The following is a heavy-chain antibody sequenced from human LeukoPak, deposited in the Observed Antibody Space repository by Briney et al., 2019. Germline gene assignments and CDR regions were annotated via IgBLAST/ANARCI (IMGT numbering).Heavy chain of an antibody. V-gene: IGHV1-8*01. J-gene: IGHJ5*02. D-gene: IGHD6-6*01. CDR3: ARDMLISSSVSFDP. Sequence: ASVKVSCKASGYTYTSYDINWVRQATGQGLEWMGWMNPNSGNTGYAQKFQGRVTMTRNTFISTAYMELSSLTSEDTAVYYCARDMLISSSVSFDPWGQGTLVTVSS. CDR1: GYTYTSYD. CDR2: MNPNSGNT.